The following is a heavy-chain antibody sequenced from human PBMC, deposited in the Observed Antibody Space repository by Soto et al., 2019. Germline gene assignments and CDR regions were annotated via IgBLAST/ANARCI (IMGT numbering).Heavy chain of an antibody. CDR1: GYTFTGYY. Sequence: GASVKVSCKASGYTFTGYYMHWVRQAPGQGLEWMGWINPNSGGTNYAQKFQGWVTMTRDTSISTAYMELSRLRSDDTAVYYCARDFASSGWYIAYGIDVWGQGTTVTVSS. V-gene: IGHV1-2*04. CDR2: INPNSGGT. J-gene: IGHJ6*02. CDR3: ARDFASSGWYIAYGIDV. D-gene: IGHD6-13*01.